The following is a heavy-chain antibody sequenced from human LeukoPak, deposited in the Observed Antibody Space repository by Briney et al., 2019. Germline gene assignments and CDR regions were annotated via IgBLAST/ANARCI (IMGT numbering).Heavy chain of an antibody. CDR1: GFTFSSYA. Sequence: PGGSLRLSCAASGFTFSSYAMHWVRQAPGKGLEWVAVISYDGSNKYYADSVKGRFTIPRDNSKNTLYLQMNSLRAEDTAVYYCARDRRRLWFGEVGYWGQGTLVTVSS. CDR2: ISYDGSNK. CDR3: ARDRRRLWFGEVGY. J-gene: IGHJ4*02. D-gene: IGHD3-10*01. V-gene: IGHV3-30*01.